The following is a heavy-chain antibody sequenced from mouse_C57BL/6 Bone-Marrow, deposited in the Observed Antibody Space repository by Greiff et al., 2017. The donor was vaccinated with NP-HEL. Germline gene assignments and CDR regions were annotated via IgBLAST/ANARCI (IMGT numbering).Heavy chain of an antibody. CDR2: IDPENGDT. J-gene: IGHJ2*01. Sequence: EVKLMESGAELVRPGASVKLSCTASGFNIKDDYMHWVKQRPEQGLEWIGWIDPENGDTEYASKFQGKATITADTSSNTAYLQLSSLTSEDTAVYYCNNFLDYWGQGTTLTVSS. CDR3: NNFLDY. V-gene: IGHV14-4*01. CDR1: GFNIKDDY.